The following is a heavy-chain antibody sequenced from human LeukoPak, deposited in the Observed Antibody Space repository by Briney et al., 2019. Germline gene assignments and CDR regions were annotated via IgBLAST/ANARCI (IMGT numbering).Heavy chain of an antibody. CDR2: INPSGGST. CDR3: ATSGSYHKYYFDY. Sequence: ASVKVSCKTSGYSFIAYYIHWVRQAPGQGLDWMGVINPSGGSTSYALKFQDRVTVSRDTSTSTVYMELSSLRSDDTAVYFCATSGSYHKYYFDYWGQGTLVTVSS. V-gene: IGHV1-46*01. D-gene: IGHD1-26*01. J-gene: IGHJ4*02. CDR1: GYSFIAYY.